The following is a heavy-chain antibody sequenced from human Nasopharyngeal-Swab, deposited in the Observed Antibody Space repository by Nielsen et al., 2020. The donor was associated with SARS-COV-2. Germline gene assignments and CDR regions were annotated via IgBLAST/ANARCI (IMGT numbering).Heavy chain of an antibody. D-gene: IGHD3-10*01. Sequence: WIRQPPGKGLVWVSRINSDGSSTSYADSVKGRFTISRDNAKNTLYLQMNSLRAEDTAVYYCARGGPNYYGSGDLDYWGQGTLVTVSS. V-gene: IGHV3-74*01. CDR2: INSDGSST. J-gene: IGHJ4*02. CDR3: ARGGPNYYGSGDLDY.